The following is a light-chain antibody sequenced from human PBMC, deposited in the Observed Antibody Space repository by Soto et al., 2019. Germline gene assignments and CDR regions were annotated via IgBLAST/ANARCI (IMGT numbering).Light chain of an antibody. CDR3: QQRSNWPIT. CDR1: EDISTW. V-gene: IGKV1-12*01. J-gene: IGKJ5*01. CDR2: AAS. Sequence: DIQMTQSPSSVSASVGDRVTITCRSSEDISTWLAWYQQKPGKAPKLLIYAASSLQSGVPSRFSGSGSGTDFTLTISSLEPEDFALYYCQQRSNWPITFGQGTRLEIK.